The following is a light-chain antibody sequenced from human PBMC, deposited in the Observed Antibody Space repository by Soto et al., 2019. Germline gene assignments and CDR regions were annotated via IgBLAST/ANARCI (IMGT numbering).Light chain of an antibody. CDR3: QQYNSYSRT. CDR1: QSISSW. Sequence: DIQMTQSPSTLSASVGDRVTITCRASQSISSWLAWYQQKPGKAPKLLIYKASSLESGVPSRFSVSGSGTEFTRTISSLQPDDFATYYCQQYNSYSRTFGQGTKVEIK. CDR2: KAS. J-gene: IGKJ1*01. V-gene: IGKV1-5*03.